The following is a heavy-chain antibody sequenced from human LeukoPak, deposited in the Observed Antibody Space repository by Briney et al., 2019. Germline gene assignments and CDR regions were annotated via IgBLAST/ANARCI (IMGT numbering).Heavy chain of an antibody. CDR2: IYHTGST. CDR3: ATLGGSSSWYLDY. CDR1: GGSISGYY. J-gene: IGHJ4*02. Sequence: SETLSLTCTVSGGSISGYYWSWIRQPPGKGLEWIGYIYHTGSTNYNPSLNSRVTISVDTSKNQFSPKVNSVTAADTAVYYCATLGGSSSWYLDYWGPGTLVTVSS. D-gene: IGHD6-13*01. V-gene: IGHV4-59*01.